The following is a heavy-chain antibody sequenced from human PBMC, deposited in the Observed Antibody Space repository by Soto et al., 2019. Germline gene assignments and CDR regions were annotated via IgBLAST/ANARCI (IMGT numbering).Heavy chain of an antibody. CDR1: GGTFSSYT. CDR3: ARHRVATTYYFDY. CDR2: IIPILGIA. J-gene: IGHJ4*02. Sequence: QVQLVQSGAEVKKPGSSVKVSCKASGGTFSSYTISCVRQAPGQGLEWMGRIIPILGIANYAQKFQGRVTITADKSTSTAYMELSSLRSEDTAVYYCARHRVATTYYFDYWGQGTLVTVSS. V-gene: IGHV1-69*02. D-gene: IGHD5-12*01.